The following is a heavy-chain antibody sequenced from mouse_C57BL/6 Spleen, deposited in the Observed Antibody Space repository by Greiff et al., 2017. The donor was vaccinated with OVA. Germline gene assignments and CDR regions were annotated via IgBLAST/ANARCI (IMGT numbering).Heavy chain of an antibody. Sequence: QVQLQQSGPELVKPGASVKISCKASGYAFSSSWMNWVKQRPGKGLEWIGRIYPGDGDTNYNGKFKGKATLTADKSSSTAYMQLSSLTSEDSSVYFCAREGIYYSNYVYYFDYWGQGTTRTVSS. CDR2: IYPGDGDT. V-gene: IGHV1-82*01. CDR1: GYAFSSSW. J-gene: IGHJ2*01. D-gene: IGHD2-5*01. CDR3: AREGIYYSNYVYYFDY.